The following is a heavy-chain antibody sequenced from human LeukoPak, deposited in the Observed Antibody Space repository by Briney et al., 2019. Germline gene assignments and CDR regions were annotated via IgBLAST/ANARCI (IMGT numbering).Heavy chain of an antibody. CDR1: GFTFSSYG. J-gene: IGHJ6*03. CDR2: IRYDGSNK. CDR3: AKAQGGYGDYYYYYMDV. D-gene: IGHD5-12*01. V-gene: IGHV3-30*02. Sequence: GGSLRLSCAASGFTFSSYGMHWVRQAPGKGLEWVAFIRYDGSNKYYADSVKGRFTISRDNSKNTLYLQMNSLRAEDTAVYYCAKAQGGYGDYYYYYMDVWGKGTTVTISS.